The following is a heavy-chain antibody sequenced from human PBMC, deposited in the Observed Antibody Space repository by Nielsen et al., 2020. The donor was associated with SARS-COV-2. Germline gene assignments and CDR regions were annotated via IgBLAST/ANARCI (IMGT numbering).Heavy chain of an antibody. J-gene: IGHJ4*02. V-gene: IGHV4-59*01. CDR2: IYYSGST. CDR3: ARGYHILAYDY. Sequence: SETLSLTCTVSGGSISSYYWSWIRQPPGKGLEWIGYIYYSGSTNYNPSLKSRVTISVDTSKNQFSLKLSSVTAADTAVYYCARGYHILAYDYWGQGTLVTVSS. CDR1: GGSISSYY. D-gene: IGHD3-9*01.